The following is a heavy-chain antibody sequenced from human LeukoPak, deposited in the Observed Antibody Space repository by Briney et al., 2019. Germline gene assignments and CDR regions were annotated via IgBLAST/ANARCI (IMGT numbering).Heavy chain of an antibody. CDR1: DYSISSGYY. D-gene: IGHD3-10*01. J-gene: IGHJ3*02. CDR2: IYHNGVT. V-gene: IGHV4-38-2*02. Sequence: SETLSLTCNVSDYSISSGYYWGWIRQTPGKGLEWFGSIYHNGVTFYNPSLRSRLSISLDTSKNQFSLRLSSVTAADTAVYYCASRILLLWFGELRTGAFDIWGQGTMVTVSS. CDR3: ASRILLLWFGELRTGAFDI.